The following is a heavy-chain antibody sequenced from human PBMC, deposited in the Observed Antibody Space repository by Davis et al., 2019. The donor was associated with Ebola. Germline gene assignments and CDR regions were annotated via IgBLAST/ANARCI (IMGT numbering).Heavy chain of an antibody. D-gene: IGHD4-17*01. Sequence: MPSETLSLTCTVSGGSISSYYWSWIRQPPGKGLEWIGYIYYSGSTYYNPSLKSRVTISVDTSKNQFSLKLSSVTAAATAVYYCARDRGTVTHFDYWGQGTLVTVSS. CDR2: IYYSGST. V-gene: IGHV4-59*12. J-gene: IGHJ4*02. CDR3: ARDRGTVTHFDY. CDR1: GGSISSYY.